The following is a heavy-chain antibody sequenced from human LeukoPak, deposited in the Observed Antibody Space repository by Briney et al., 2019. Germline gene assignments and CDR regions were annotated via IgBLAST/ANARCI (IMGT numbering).Heavy chain of an antibody. J-gene: IGHJ3*02. CDR3: AREGTVTMDAFDI. CDR1: GFTFSSYA. D-gene: IGHD4-17*01. Sequence: GGSLRPSCAASGFTFSSYAMHWVRQAPGKGLEWVAVISYDGSNKYYADSVKGRFTISRDNSKNTLYLQMNSLRAEDTAVYYCAREGTVTMDAFDIWGQGTMVTVSS. CDR2: ISYDGSNK. V-gene: IGHV3-30-3*01.